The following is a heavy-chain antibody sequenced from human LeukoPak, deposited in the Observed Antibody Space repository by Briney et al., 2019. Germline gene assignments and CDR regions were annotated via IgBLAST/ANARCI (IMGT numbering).Heavy chain of an antibody. D-gene: IGHD3-9*01. J-gene: IGHJ6*03. Sequence: SQTLSLTCAISGDSVSSNSAAWNWIRQSPSRGLEWLGRTYYRSKWYNDYAVSVKSRITINPDTSKNQFSMQLSSVTAADTAVYYCARLVPYYDILTGYPPSSWRTHYYMDVWGKGTTVTISS. CDR1: GDSVSSNSAA. V-gene: IGHV6-1*01. CDR2: TYYRSKWYN. CDR3: ARLVPYYDILTGYPPSSWRTHYYMDV.